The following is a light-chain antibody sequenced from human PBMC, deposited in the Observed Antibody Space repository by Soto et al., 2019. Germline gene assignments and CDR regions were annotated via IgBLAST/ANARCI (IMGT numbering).Light chain of an antibody. J-gene: IGKJ3*01. CDR2: DAL. Sequence: DIQMTQSPSSLSASVGDRVTITCQASQDISNHLNWYQQKPGKAPKLLIYDALNLQTGVPSRFGGSGSGTDFTFTISRLQPEDIATYYCQQYDNLPAITFCPGTKVDIK. V-gene: IGKV1-33*01. CDR1: QDISNH. CDR3: QQYDNLPAIT.